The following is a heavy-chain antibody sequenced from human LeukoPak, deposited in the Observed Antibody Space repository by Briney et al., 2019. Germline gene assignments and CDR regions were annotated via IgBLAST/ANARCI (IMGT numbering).Heavy chain of an antibody. CDR2: IHPNSGGT. J-gene: IGHJ4*02. CDR3: AKVPYCTGGSCLYYFDY. D-gene: IGHD2-15*01. V-gene: IGHV1-2*06. CDR1: GYTFTGYY. Sequence: GASAKVSCKASGYTFTGYYMHWVRQAPGQGLEWMGRIHPNSGGTNYAQKFQGRVTMTRDTSISTAYMELSSLRSDDTALYYCAKVPYCTGGSCLYYFDYWGQGTLVTVSS.